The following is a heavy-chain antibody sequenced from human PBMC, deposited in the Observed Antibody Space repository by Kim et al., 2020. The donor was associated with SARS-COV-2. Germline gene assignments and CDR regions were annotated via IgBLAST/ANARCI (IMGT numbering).Heavy chain of an antibody. Sequence: SETLSLTCFLSGGSVTTNDYSWGWIRQPPGKGLEWIGSKYTSGHTYYNPSLKSRVTLSVDTSKNQYSLRLSSVTAADTAVYYCVGHRYTLGVEDCWGQGTLVTVSS. CDR1: GGSVTTNDYS. J-gene: IGHJ4*02. D-gene: IGHD2-2*02. V-gene: IGHV4-39*01. CDR3: VGHRYTLGVEDC. CDR2: KYTSGHT.